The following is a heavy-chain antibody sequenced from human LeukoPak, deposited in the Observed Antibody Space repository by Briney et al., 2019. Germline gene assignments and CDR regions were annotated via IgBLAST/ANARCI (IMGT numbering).Heavy chain of an antibody. CDR3: ARTLVATIDY. D-gene: IGHD5-12*01. V-gene: IGHV4-34*01. CDR1: GGSFSGYY. CDR2: INHSGST. J-gene: IGHJ4*02. Sequence: PSETLSLTCAVYGGSFSGYYWSWIRQPPGKGLEWIGEINHSGSTNYNPSLKSRVTISVDTSKNQFSLKLSSVTAADTAVYYCARTLVATIDYWGQGTLVTVSS.